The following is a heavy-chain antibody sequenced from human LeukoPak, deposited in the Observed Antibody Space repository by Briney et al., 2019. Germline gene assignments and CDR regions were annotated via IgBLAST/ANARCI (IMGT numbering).Heavy chain of an antibody. Sequence: SGGSLRLSCTASGFTFGDYAMSWVRQAPGKGLEWVGFIRSKAYGGTTEYAASVKGRFTISRDDSKSIAYLQMNSLKTEDTAVYYCTRTVAATFYWGQGTLVTVSS. CDR1: GFTFGDYA. J-gene: IGHJ4*02. V-gene: IGHV3-49*04. CDR2: IRSKAYGGTT. D-gene: IGHD2-15*01. CDR3: TRTVAATFY.